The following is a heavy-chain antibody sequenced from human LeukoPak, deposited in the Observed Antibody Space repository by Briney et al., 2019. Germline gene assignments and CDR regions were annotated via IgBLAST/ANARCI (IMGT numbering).Heavy chain of an antibody. Sequence: ASVKVSCKASGYTFTSSYIHWVRQAPGQGLEWMGIINPSGGSTTYAQKFQGRVTMIRDTSTSTVYMELSSLRSEDTAVYYCATRGHSSGWYGAFDIWGQGTMVTVSS. D-gene: IGHD6-19*01. CDR2: INPSGGST. V-gene: IGHV1-46*01. CDR3: ATRGHSSGWYGAFDI. CDR1: GYTFTSSY. J-gene: IGHJ3*02.